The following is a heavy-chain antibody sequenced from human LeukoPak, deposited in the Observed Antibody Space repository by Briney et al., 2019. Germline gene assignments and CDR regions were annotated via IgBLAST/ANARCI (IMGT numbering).Heavy chain of an antibody. CDR3: AKDRVELGDFIPLGGMDV. CDR1: GFTFSSYG. CDR2: ISYDGSNK. J-gene: IGHJ6*02. V-gene: IGHV3-30*18. D-gene: IGHD3-10*01. Sequence: PGGSLRLSCAASGFTFSSYGMHWVRQAPGKGLEWVAVISYDGSNKYYADSVKGRFTISRDNSKNTLYLQMNSLRAEDTAVYYCAKDRVELGDFIPLGGMDVWGQGTTVTVSS.